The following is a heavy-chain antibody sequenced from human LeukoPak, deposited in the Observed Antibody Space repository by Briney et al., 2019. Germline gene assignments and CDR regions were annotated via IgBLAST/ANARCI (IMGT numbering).Heavy chain of an antibody. CDR1: GASISNYY. CDR3: ARLGSYHDF. CDR2: IHSSGGS. V-gene: IGHV4-4*09. Sequence: NSSETLSLTCTVSGASISNYYWSWIRQTPEKGLEWMGHIHSSGGSSYYPSLKSRLTLSIDTSRNQLSLKLPSVTAADTAVFCARLGSYHDFWGQGALVTASS. D-gene: IGHD1-26*01. J-gene: IGHJ4*02.